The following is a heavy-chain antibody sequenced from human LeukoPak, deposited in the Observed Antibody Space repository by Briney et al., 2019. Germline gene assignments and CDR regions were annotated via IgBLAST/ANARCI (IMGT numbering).Heavy chain of an antibody. Sequence: GASVKVSCKASGGTFSSYAISWVRQAPGQGLEWMGGIIPIFGTANYAQKFQGRVTITADESTSTAYMELSSLRSEDTAVYYCARDQSRSYYYDSSTYYGDAFDIWGQGTMVTVSS. CDR1: GGTFSSYA. J-gene: IGHJ3*02. V-gene: IGHV1-69*13. CDR3: ARDQSRSYYYDSSTYYGDAFDI. CDR2: IIPIFGTA. D-gene: IGHD3-22*01.